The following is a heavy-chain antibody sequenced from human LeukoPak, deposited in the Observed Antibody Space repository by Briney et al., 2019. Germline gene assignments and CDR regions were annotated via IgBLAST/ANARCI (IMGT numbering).Heavy chain of an antibody. J-gene: IGHJ3*02. V-gene: IGHV4-34*01. CDR3: ARRSIRSLYSGREADAFDI. CDR2: INHSGST. CDR1: GGSFSGYY. Sequence: SETLSLTCAVYGGSFSGYYRSWIRQPPGKGLEWIGEINHSGSTNYNPSLKSRVTISVDTSKNQFSLKLSSVTAADTAVYYCARRSIRSLYSGREADAFDIWGQGTMVTVSS. D-gene: IGHD1-26*01.